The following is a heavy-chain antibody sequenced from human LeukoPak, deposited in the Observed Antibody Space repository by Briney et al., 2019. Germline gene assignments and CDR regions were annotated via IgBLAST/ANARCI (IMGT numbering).Heavy chain of an antibody. D-gene: IGHD2-15*01. J-gene: IGHJ6*02. CDR3: ARAVGRYCSGGSCYSGYYGMDV. Sequence: GGTLRLSCAASGFTFRSYDMHWVRQATGKGLEGVSAIGTPGYTYYPGSVKGRFTISGENAKNSLYLQMNSLRAGDTAVYHCARAVGRYCSGGSCYSGYYGMDVWGQGTTVTVSS. CDR1: GFTFRSYD. CDR2: IGTPGYT. V-gene: IGHV3-13*01.